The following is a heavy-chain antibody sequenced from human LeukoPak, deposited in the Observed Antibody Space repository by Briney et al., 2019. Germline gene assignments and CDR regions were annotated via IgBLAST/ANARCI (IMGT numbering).Heavy chain of an antibody. J-gene: IGHJ4*02. D-gene: IGHD5-12*01. CDR3: ARAYGYSYALDS. Sequence: PGRSLRLSCEASEFIFSRYAMHWVRQAPGKGLEWVAVISSDEDNEYYADSAKGRFTISRDNSTSTLYLQMNSLRPEDTAVFYCARAYGYSYALDSWGQGTLVTVSS. V-gene: IGHV3-30*04. CDR1: EFIFSRYA. CDR2: ISSDEDNE.